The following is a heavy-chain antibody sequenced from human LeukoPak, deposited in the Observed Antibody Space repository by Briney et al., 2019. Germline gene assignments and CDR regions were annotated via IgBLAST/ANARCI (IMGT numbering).Heavy chain of an antibody. CDR3: ARTPTDYGEGY. CDR1: GFTVSSNY. V-gene: IGHV3-53*01. CDR2: IYSGGST. D-gene: IGHD4-17*01. Sequence: GGSLRLSCAASGFTVSSNYMSWVRQAPGKGLEWVSVIYSGGSTYYADSVKGRFTISRDNSKNTLYLQMNSLRAEDTAVYYCARTPTDYGEGYWGQGTLVTVSS. J-gene: IGHJ4*02.